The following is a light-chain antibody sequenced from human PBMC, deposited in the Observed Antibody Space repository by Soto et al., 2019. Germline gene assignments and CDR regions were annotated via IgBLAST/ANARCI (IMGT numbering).Light chain of an antibody. V-gene: IGKV1-39*01. Sequence: DIQMTQTPSSLSASVGDRVTITCRASRTLSSAINWYQQKPGQAPKFLIYAASSLHSGVPSRFSGSGSGTDFTLTISVLQPEDSATYYCQQTYSVPWTFGKGTKVEV. CDR2: AAS. CDR1: RTLSSA. J-gene: IGKJ1*01. CDR3: QQTYSVPWT.